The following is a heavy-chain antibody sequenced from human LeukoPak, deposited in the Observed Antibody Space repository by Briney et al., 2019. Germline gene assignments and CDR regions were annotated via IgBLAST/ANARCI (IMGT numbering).Heavy chain of an antibody. D-gene: IGHD3-10*01. J-gene: IGHJ4*02. CDR2: ISGSGGST. V-gene: IGHV3-23*01. CDR1: GFTFSSYA. CDR3: ARDTYGSGSAVYFDY. Sequence: QPGGSLRLSCAASGFTFSSYAMSWVRQAPGKGLEWVSAISGSGGSTYYADSVKGRFTISRDNSKNTLYLQMNSLRAGDTAVYYCARDTYGSGSAVYFDYWGQGTLVTVSS.